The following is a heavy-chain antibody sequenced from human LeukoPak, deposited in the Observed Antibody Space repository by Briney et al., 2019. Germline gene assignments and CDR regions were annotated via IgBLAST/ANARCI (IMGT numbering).Heavy chain of an antibody. Sequence: SEILSLTCAVSGYSISSGCYWGWIRQPPGKGLEWFITISHSGTTDYNPSLKGRVTISVDTSKNQFSLKLRSVTSADTAVYYCARQAYYDFWSGHYSRGVEDAFDIWGQGTMVSVSS. CDR3: ARQAYYDFWSGHYSRGVEDAFDI. D-gene: IGHD3-3*01. CDR2: ISHSGTT. J-gene: IGHJ3*02. CDR1: GYSISSGCY. V-gene: IGHV4-38-2*01.